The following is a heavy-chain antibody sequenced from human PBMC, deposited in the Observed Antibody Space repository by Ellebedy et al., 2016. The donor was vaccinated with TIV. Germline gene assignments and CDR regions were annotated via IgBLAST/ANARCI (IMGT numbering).Heavy chain of an antibody. CDR2: LTASGDST. J-gene: IGHJ4*02. Sequence: GESLKISCAASGFTFSSYSMNWVRQAPGTGLEWVSGLTASGDSTYYADSVKGRSTIYRDNSKNTLYLQMNSLRVEDTAVYYGVVTGWRGGTIVPFTYWGQGSLVTVSS. V-gene: IGHV3-23*01. CDR1: GFTFSSYS. CDR3: VVTGWRGGTIVPFTY. D-gene: IGHD2-21*02.